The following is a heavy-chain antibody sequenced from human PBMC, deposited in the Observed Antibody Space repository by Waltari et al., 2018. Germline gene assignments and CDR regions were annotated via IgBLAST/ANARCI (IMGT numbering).Heavy chain of an antibody. CDR3: ARRGPRLGYCTNGVCPGGFDP. V-gene: IGHV4-39*01. CDR2: IYYSGST. Sequence: QLQLQESGPGLVKPSETLSLTCTVSGGSISSSSYYWGWIRQPPGKGLEWIGSIYYSGSTYYNPSLKSRVTISVDTSKNQFALKLSSVTAADTAVYYCARRGPRLGYCTNGVCPGGFDPWCQGTLVTVSS. J-gene: IGHJ5*02. CDR1: GGSISSSSYY. D-gene: IGHD2-8*01.